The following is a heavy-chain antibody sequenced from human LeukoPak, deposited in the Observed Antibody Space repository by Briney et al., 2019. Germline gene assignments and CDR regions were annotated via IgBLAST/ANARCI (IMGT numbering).Heavy chain of an antibody. CDR2: INWNGGST. Sequence: GSLRLSCAASGFTFDDYGMSWVRQAPGKGLEWVSGINWNGGSTGYADSVKGRFTISRDNAMNSLYLQMNSLRAEDTALYYCARDPDGSYAYYFDYWGQGTLVTVSS. V-gene: IGHV3-20*04. J-gene: IGHJ4*02. CDR3: ARDPDGSYAYYFDY. CDR1: GFTFDDYG. D-gene: IGHD1-26*01.